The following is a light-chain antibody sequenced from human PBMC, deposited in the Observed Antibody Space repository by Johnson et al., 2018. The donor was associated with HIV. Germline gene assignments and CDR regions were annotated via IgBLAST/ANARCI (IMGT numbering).Light chain of an antibody. Sequence: QLVLTQPPSVSAAPGQKVTISCSGSSSNIGNKYVSWYQQLPGTAPKLLIYENTKRPSGIPDRFSGSKSGTSATLGITGLQTGDEADYYCGTWDSILSAEVFGTGTKVTVL. V-gene: IGLV1-51*02. CDR3: GTWDSILSAEV. CDR2: ENT. CDR1: SSNIGNKY. J-gene: IGLJ1*01.